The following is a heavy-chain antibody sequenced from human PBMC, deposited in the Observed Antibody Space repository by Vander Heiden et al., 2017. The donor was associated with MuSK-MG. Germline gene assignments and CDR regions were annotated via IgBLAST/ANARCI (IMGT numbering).Heavy chain of an antibody. V-gene: IGHV3-9*03. J-gene: IGHJ3*02. CDR1: GFTFDDYA. CDR3: AKDRGNCWSGNDAFDI. Sequence: EVQLVESGGGLVQPGRSLRLSCAASGFTFDDYAMHWVRHAPGKGLEWVSGISWNSGSIGYADSVKGRFTISRDNAKNSLDLQMNSLRAEDMALYYCAKDRGNCWSGNDAFDIWGQGTMVTVSS. D-gene: IGHD3-3*01. CDR2: ISWNSGSI.